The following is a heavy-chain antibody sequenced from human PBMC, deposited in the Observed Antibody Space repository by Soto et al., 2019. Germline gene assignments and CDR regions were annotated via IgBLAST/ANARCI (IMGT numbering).Heavy chain of an antibody. D-gene: IGHD6-13*01. CDR1: GGTFSSYT. Sequence: QVQLVQSGAEVKKPGSSVKVSCKASGGTFSSYTISWVRQAPGQGLEWMGRIIPILGIANYAQKFQGRVTITADKSTSTFYMELSSLRSEDTAVYYCASSPHAWYGFDYWGQGTLVTVSS. J-gene: IGHJ4*02. CDR3: ASSPHAWYGFDY. V-gene: IGHV1-69*02. CDR2: IIPILGIA.